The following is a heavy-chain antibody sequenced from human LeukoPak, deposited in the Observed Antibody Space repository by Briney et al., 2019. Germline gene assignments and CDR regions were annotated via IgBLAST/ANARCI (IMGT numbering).Heavy chain of an antibody. D-gene: IGHD3-10*01. J-gene: IGHJ6*03. CDR1: GYTLTELS. Sequence: ASVEVSCKVSGYTLTELSMHWVRQAPGKGLEWMGGFDPEDGETIYAQKFQGRVTMTEDTSTDTAYMELSSLRSEDTAVYYCARALYGSGSYYRNYYYYMDVWGKGTTVTVSS. V-gene: IGHV1-24*01. CDR2: FDPEDGET. CDR3: ARALYGSGSYYRNYYYYMDV.